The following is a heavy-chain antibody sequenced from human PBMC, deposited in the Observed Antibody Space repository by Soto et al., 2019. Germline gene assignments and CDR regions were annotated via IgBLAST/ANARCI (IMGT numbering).Heavy chain of an antibody. J-gene: IGHJ1*01. CDR3: AKDVVGRVLAYCGGDCYSAEYFQH. CDR2: ISGSGGST. Sequence: EVQLLESGGGLVQPGGSLRLSCAASGFTFSSYAMSWVRQAPGKGLEWVSAISGSGGSTYYADSEKGRFTISRDNSKNTLYLQMNSLRAEDTAVYYCAKDVVGRVLAYCGGDCYSAEYFQHWGQGTLVTVSS. V-gene: IGHV3-23*01. CDR1: GFTFSSYA. D-gene: IGHD2-21*02.